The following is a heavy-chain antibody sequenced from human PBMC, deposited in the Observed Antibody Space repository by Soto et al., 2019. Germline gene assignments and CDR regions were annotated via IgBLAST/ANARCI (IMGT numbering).Heavy chain of an antibody. CDR1: GGTFSSYA. Sequence: QVQLVQSGAEVKKPGSSVKVSCKASGGTFSSYAISWVRQAPGQGREWMVGIIHIFGTANYGQKLQGRVTIPADEPTRTAYMELSSLRSEDTAVYYCARDPAFDIWGQGTMVTVSS. J-gene: IGHJ3*02. V-gene: IGHV1-69*01. CDR3: ARDPAFDI. CDR2: IIHIFGTA.